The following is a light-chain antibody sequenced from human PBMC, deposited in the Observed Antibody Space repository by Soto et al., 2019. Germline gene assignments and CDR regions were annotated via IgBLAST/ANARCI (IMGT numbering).Light chain of an antibody. V-gene: IGKV1-39*01. CDR1: ESIRNN. Sequence: DIQMTQSPSSLSASVGDRVTITCRASESIRNNLNLYQQKPGKAPKLLIYAASTLQSGVPSRFSGGGSGTEFTLTIGSLQPEDFTTYYCHQTYSTPRGAFGQGTNVEFK. CDR2: AAS. J-gene: IGKJ1*01. CDR3: HQTYSTPRGA.